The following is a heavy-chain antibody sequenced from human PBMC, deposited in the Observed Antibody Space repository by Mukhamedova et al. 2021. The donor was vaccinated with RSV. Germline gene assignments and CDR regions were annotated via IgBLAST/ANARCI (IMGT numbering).Heavy chain of an antibody. CDR2: ISSNGGST. Sequence: EYVSAISSNGGSTYYADSVKGRFTISRGNSKNTLYLQMSSLRAEDTAVYYCVKDRSVAGPYYFDYWGQGTLVTVSS. CDR3: VKDRSVAGPYYFDY. J-gene: IGHJ4*02. D-gene: IGHD6-19*01. V-gene: IGHV3-64D*06.